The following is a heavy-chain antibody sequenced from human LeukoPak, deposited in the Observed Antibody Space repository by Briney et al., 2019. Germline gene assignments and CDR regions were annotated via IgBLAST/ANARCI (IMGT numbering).Heavy chain of an antibody. Sequence: GGSLRLSCAASGFTFSSYSMNWVRQAPGKGLEWVSSISSSSSYIYYADSVKGRFTISRDNAKDSLYLQMNSLRAEDTAVYYCARDVYGSGSYNFDYWGQGTLVTVSS. D-gene: IGHD3-10*01. CDR3: ARDVYGSGSYNFDY. CDR2: ISSSSSYI. V-gene: IGHV3-21*01. J-gene: IGHJ4*02. CDR1: GFTFSSYS.